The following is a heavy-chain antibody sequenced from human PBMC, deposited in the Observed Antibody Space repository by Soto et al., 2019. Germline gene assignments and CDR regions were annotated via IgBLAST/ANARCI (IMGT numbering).Heavy chain of an antibody. J-gene: IGHJ4*02. Sequence: QVQLVQSGAEVKKPGSSVKVSCKASGGTFSSYAISWVRQAPGQGLEWMGGIIPIFGTANYAQKFQGRVXIXAXXSTSTAYMELSSLRSEDTAVYYCASSGYSLLPFDYWGQGTLVTVSS. V-gene: IGHV1-69*12. D-gene: IGHD3-22*01. CDR2: IIPIFGTA. CDR1: GGTFSSYA. CDR3: ASSGYSLLPFDY.